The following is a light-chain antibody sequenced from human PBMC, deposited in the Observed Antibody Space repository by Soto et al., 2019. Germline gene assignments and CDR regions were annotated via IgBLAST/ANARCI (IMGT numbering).Light chain of an antibody. CDR2: KAS. J-gene: IGKJ1*01. CDR3: QQYNNYWT. Sequence: DLQMTQSPSTLSASVGDRVTITCRASQSIGYWLAWHQQKPGKAPNLLIYKASSLESGVPSRFSGSGSGTEFTLTISSLQPDDFATYYCQQYNNYWTFGQGTKVEIK. V-gene: IGKV1-5*03. CDR1: QSIGYW.